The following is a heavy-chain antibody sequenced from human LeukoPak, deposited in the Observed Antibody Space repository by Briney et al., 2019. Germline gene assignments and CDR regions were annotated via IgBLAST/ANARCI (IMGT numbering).Heavy chain of an antibody. CDR2: ITSNGDNT. V-gene: IGHV3-64D*09. D-gene: IGHD3-10*01. CDR1: GFTFSSYA. J-gene: IGHJ3*02. CDR3: ARVSAGVPI. Sequence: GGSLRLSCAASGFTFSSYAMHWVRQAPGKGLEYVSAITSNGDNTYYADSVKGRFIVSRDNSENTLFLQVSSLRPEDTAVYYCARVSAGVPIWGQGTMVTVSS.